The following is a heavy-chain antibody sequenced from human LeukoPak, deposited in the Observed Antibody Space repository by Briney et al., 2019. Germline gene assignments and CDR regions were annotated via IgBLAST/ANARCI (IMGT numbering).Heavy chain of an antibody. CDR1: GFTFSSYW. CDR3: ATPFGWFGELPNYYYYGMDV. D-gene: IGHD3-10*01. J-gene: IGHJ6*04. CDR2: INSDGSST. Sequence: GGSLRLSCAASGFTFSSYWMHWVRQAPGKGLVWVSRINSDGSSTIYADSVKGRFTISRDNAKNTLYLQMNSLRAEDTAVYYCATPFGWFGELPNYYYYGMDVWGKGTTVTVSS. V-gene: IGHV3-74*01.